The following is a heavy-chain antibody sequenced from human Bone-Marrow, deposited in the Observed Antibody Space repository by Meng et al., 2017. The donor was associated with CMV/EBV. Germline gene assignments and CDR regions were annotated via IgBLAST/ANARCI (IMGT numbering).Heavy chain of an antibody. CDR2: INPNSGVT. CDR1: GYTFTDYY. Sequence: ASVKVSCKASGYTFTDYYIHWVRQAPGQGLEWMGWINPNSGVTNYAQKFQGRVTMTRDTSVSTAYMELSRLRSDDTAVYYCARVIGRSLLNRHLPFDYWGQGTLVTVSS. D-gene: IGHD3-22*01. V-gene: IGHV1-2*02. CDR3: ARVIGRSLLNRHLPFDY. J-gene: IGHJ4*02.